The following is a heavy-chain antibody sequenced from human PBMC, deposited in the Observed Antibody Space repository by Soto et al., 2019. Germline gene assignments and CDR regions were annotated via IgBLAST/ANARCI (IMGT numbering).Heavy chain of an antibody. J-gene: IGHJ4*02. CDR3: AKPGIGVAGNYFDY. V-gene: IGHV3-23*01. CDR2: FSSGGST. D-gene: IGHD6-19*01. CDR1: GFPFRTYA. Sequence: GGSQRLSCAASGFPFRTYARSWVRQAPGKGLEWVSAFSSGGSTYYADSVKGRFTISRDNSKNTLYLQINSLRAEDTAVYYCAKPGIGVAGNYFDYWGQGTLVTVSS.